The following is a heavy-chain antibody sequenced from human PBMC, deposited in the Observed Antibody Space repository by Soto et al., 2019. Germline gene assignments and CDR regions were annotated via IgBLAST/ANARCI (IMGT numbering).Heavy chain of an antibody. D-gene: IGHD3-10*01. Sequence: QVQLQQWGAGLLKPSETLSLTCAVYGGSFSGYYWSWIRQPPGQGLEWIGESKQSGSTSYNPSHKIRVTISVDTSKNQFSLQMNSGTAADTAVYYCAKGRRYYYGSESYGTDYWGQGILV. CDR2: SKQSGST. J-gene: IGHJ4*02. V-gene: IGHV4-34*01. CDR3: AKGRRYYYGSESYGTDY. CDR1: GGSFSGYY.